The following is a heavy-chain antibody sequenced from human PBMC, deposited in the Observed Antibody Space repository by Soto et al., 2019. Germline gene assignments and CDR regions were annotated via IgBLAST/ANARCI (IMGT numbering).Heavy chain of an antibody. CDR3: AKRSNAPAAMKSPFDY. CDR2: ISDSGGST. J-gene: IGHJ4*02. CDR1: GFTVSNYA. Sequence: GGSLRLSCAASGFTVSNYAVSWVRQAPGKGLEWVSTISDSGGSTYYADSVKGRFTISRDNSKNTLYLQMNSLRAEDTAVYYCAKRSNAPAAMKSPFDYWGQGTLVTVSS. V-gene: IGHV3-23*01. D-gene: IGHD2-2*01.